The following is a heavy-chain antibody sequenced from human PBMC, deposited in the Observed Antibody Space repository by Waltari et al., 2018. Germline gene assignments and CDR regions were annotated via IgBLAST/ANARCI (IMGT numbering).Heavy chain of an antibody. CDR2: IYYRGST. V-gene: IGHV4-59*11. D-gene: IGHD3-16*01. J-gene: IGHJ4*02. CDR1: GGSISSHY. CDR3: ARDRFGRGVPDY. Sequence: QVQLQESGPGLVKPSETLSLTCTVSGGSISSHYWSWIRQPPGKGLEWIGYIYYRGSTNDNPALKSRVTISVDTSKNQFSLKLSSVTAADTAVYYCARDRFGRGVPDYWGQGTLVTVSS.